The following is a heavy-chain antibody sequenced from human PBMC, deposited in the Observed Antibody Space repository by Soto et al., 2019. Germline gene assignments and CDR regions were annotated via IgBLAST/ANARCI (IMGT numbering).Heavy chain of an antibody. D-gene: IGHD3-16*01. CDR3: ASYRGALYFES. CDR2: VFYGGT. J-gene: IGHJ4*02. Sequence: XETLSLNCSVSGRSMSSNYWSLIRQSPDKGLEWLGYVFYGGTDYNPSLGGRVSMSVETSKSQFSLKLTSVTVADTAVYYCASYRGALYFESWGPGILVTVSS. V-gene: IGHV4-59*01. CDR1: GRSMSSNY.